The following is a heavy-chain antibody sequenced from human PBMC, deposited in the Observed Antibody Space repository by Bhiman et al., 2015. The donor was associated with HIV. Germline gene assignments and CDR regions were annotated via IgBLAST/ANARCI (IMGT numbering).Heavy chain of an antibody. V-gene: IGHV3-48*03. CDR1: GFTFSSSE. CDR3: PRGPYYYGMDV. CDR2: ISSSGTTM. J-gene: IGHJ6*02. Sequence: EVQLVESGGGLVQPGGSLRLSCIASGFTFSSSEMNWVRQAPGKGLEWVSYISSSGTTMYYADSVKGRFTISRDNTKNSLYLQMNSLRAEDTAVYYCPRGPYYYGMDVWGQGTTVIVSS.